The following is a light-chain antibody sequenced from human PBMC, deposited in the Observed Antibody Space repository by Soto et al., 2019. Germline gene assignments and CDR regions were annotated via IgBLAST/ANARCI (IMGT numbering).Light chain of an antibody. Sequence: ALTQPASVSGSPGQSITISCSGTSSDVGGYNHVSWYQQHPGKAPKVMIYEVSNRPSGASNRFSGSKSGNTASLTISGLRAEDEADYYCISYTSSNTYVFGTGTKLTVL. CDR1: SSDVGGYNH. CDR2: EVS. V-gene: IGLV2-14*01. J-gene: IGLJ1*01. CDR3: ISYTSSNTYV.